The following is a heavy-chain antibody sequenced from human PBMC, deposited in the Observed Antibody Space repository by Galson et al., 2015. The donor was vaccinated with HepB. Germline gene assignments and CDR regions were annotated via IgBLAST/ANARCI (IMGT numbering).Heavy chain of an antibody. CDR1: GLTFSDHY. J-gene: IGHJ4*02. D-gene: IGHD3/OR15-3a*01. Sequence: SLRLSCAASGLTFSDHYMDWVRQVPGKGLEWVGRTRNKANSYTTEYAASVKGRFTISRDDSKNSLYLQMNSLKTEDTAVYYCARVGRDWYFDYWGQGILVTVSS. CDR2: TRNKANSYTT. V-gene: IGHV3-72*01. CDR3: ARVGRDWYFDY.